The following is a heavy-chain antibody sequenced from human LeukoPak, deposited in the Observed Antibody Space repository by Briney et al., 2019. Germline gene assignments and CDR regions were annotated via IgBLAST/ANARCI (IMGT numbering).Heavy chain of an antibody. CDR2: INWNSGVT. D-gene: IGHD6-19*01. V-gene: IGHV3-20*04. J-gene: IGHJ5*02. Sequence: GGSLRLSCAASGFTFDDYGMSWVRQVPGRGLEWICGINWNSGVTGYADSVKGRFNISRDNAKNSLYLQMNSLRAEDTAVYYCARDPSSGWYLKGWFDPWGQGTLVTVSS. CDR3: ARDPSSGWYLKGWFDP. CDR1: GFTFDDYG.